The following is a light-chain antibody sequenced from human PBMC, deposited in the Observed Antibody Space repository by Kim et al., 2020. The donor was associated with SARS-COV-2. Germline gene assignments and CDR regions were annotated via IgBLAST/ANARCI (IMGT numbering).Light chain of an antibody. CDR1: KLGDKY. J-gene: IGLJ2*01. CDR3: QAWDSSIVV. V-gene: IGLV3-1*01. CDR2: QDS. Sequence: SYELTQAPSVSVSPGQIASITCSGDKLGDKYACWYQQKPGQSPVLVIYQDSKRPSGIPERFSGSNSGNTATLTISGTQAMDEADYYCQAWDSSIVV.